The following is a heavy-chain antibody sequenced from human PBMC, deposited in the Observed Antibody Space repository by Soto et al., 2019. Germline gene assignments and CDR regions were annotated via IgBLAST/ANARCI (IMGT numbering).Heavy chain of an antibody. CDR3: AREMAFHMDV. CDR2: ISSAST. V-gene: IGHV3-21*01. CDR1: GFTFSTYS. J-gene: IGHJ6*03. Sequence: GGSMRLSCAASGFTFSTYSMTWVRQAPGKGLEWVSSISSASTYADSVKGRFTISRDNAKNSLYLQMNSLRDEDTAVYYCAREMAFHMDVWGKGTTVTVSS.